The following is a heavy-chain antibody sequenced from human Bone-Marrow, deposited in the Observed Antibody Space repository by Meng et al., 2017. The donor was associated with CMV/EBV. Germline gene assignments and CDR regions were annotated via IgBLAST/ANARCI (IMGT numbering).Heavy chain of an antibody. CDR3: ARGGPYYDFWSGYSLFYYYYGMDV. CDR1: GGSISSGGYY. J-gene: IGHJ6*02. D-gene: IGHD3-3*01. Sequence: LRLSCTVSGGSISSGGYYWSRIRQHPGKGLEWIGYIYYSGSTYYNPSLKSRVTISVDTSKNQFSLKLSSVTAADTAVYYCARGGPYYDFWSGYSLFYYYYGMDVWGQGTTVTVSS. V-gene: IGHV4-31*03. CDR2: IYYSGST.